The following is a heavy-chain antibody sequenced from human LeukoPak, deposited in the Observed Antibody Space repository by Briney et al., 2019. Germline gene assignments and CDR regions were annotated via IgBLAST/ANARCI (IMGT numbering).Heavy chain of an antibody. D-gene: IGHD2-2*01. Sequence: ASVTVSCKASGGTFSSYAISWVRQAPGQGLEWMGGIIPIFGTANYAQKFQGRVTITADESTSTAYMELSSLRSEDTAVYYCARDRSCSSTSCYIDYWGQGTLVTVSS. V-gene: IGHV1-69*13. CDR1: GGTFSSYA. CDR3: ARDRSCSSTSCYIDY. J-gene: IGHJ4*02. CDR2: IIPIFGTA.